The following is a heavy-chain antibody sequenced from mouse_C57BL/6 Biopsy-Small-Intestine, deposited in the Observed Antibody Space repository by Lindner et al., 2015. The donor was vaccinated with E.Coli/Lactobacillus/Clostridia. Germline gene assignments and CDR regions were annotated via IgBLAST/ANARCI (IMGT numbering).Heavy chain of an antibody. CDR3: ARRLPYAMDY. CDR2: IYPTSGNI. CDR1: GYTFTSYG. Sequence: LQESGAELARPGASVKLSCKASGYTFTSYGISWVKQRTGQGLEWIGEIYPTSGNIYYNEKFKGKATLTADKSSSTACVELRSLTSEDSTVYFCARRLPYAMDYWGQGTSVTVSS. J-gene: IGHJ4*01. V-gene: IGHV1-81*01. D-gene: IGHD2-4*01.